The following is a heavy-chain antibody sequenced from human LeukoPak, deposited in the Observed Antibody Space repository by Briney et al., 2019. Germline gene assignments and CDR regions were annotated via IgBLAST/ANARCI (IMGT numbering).Heavy chain of an antibody. V-gene: IGHV1-2*02. D-gene: IGHD3-3*01. J-gene: IGHJ4*02. Sequence: ASVRVSCKASGYTFTGYYMHWVRQAPGQGLEWMGWINPNSGGTNYAQKVQGRVTMTRDTSISTAYMELSRLRSDDTAVYYCARDLPGAYDFWSGYSPFDYWGQGTLVTVSS. CDR3: ARDLPGAYDFWSGYSPFDY. CDR2: INPNSGGT. CDR1: GYTFTGYY.